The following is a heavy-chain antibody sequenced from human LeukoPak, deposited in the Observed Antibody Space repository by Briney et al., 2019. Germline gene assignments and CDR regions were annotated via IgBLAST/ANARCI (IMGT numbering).Heavy chain of an antibody. J-gene: IGHJ2*01. V-gene: IGHV3-48*03. Sequence: PGGSLILSCAASGFTFSSYEMNWVRQAPGKGLEWLSYISSSGSTLYHADSVKGRFTISRDNAKNSLYLQMNSLRAEDTAVYYCAKAWERGGYYGPFDLWGRDTLVTVSS. CDR3: AKAWERGGYYGPFDL. D-gene: IGHD3-22*01. CDR1: GFTFSSYE. CDR2: ISSSGSTL.